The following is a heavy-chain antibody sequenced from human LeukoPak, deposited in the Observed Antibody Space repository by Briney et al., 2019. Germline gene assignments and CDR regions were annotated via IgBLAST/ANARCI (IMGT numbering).Heavy chain of an antibody. CDR3: ARGTGWFDP. V-gene: IGHV4-38-2*02. D-gene: IGHD1-14*01. CDR1: GYSISISYY. Sequence: PSETLSLTCSVSGYSISISYYWGWTRQPPGKGLQWIGRIYHTGSTYYNPSLKSRVTISVDTSKNRFSVKLSSVPAADTAVYYCARGTGWFDPWGQGTLVTVSS. CDR2: IYHTGST. J-gene: IGHJ5*02.